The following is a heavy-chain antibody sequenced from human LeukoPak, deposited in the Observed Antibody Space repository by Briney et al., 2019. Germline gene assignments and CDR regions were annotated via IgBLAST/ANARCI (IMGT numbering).Heavy chain of an antibody. Sequence: ASVKVSCKASGYTFTSYGISWVRQAPGQGLEWMGGIIPIFGTANYAQKFQGRVTITADESTSTAYTELSSLRSEDTAVYYCASPGYSSGWVFDYWGQGTLVTVSS. CDR3: ASPGYSSGWVFDY. CDR1: GYTFTSYG. CDR2: IIPIFGTA. J-gene: IGHJ4*02. D-gene: IGHD6-19*01. V-gene: IGHV1-69*13.